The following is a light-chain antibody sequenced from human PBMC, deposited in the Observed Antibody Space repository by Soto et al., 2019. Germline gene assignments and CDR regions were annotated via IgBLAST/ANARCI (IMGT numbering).Light chain of an antibody. CDR3: QQFNSYPIT. CDR1: QVIGNY. J-gene: IGKJ5*01. V-gene: IGKV1-27*01. CDR2: GAY. Sequence: DIQMTQSPSSLSASVGDRVTITCRASQVIGNYLAWYQQKPGKVPKLLIYGAYTLQSGVPSRFSGSGSGTDFTLTISSLQPEDVAIYYCQQFNSYPITFGQGTRLEIK.